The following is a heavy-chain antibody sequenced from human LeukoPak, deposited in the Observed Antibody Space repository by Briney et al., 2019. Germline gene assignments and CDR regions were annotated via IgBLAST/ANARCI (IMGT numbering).Heavy chain of an antibody. J-gene: IGHJ4*02. CDR1: GFTFSDYS. D-gene: IGHD6-13*01. CDR3: TRDPIASAASGGDN. V-gene: IGHV3-21*01. CDR2: ITSRSSYM. Sequence: GGSLRLSCAASGFTFSDYSMNWVRQAPGKGLEWVSSITSRSSYMYYGDSVKGRFTISRDNAKNSLYLQMNSLRAEDTAVYYCTRDPIASAASGGDNWGQGTLVTVSS.